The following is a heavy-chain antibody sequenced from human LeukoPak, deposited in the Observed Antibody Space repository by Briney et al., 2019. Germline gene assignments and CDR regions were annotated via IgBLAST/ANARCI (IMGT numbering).Heavy chain of an antibody. D-gene: IGHD3-10*01. CDR1: GYSFASYW. CDR3: ARRSRGYGYDI. CDR2: IYPGDSDT. Sequence: GESLKISCMASGYSFASYWIGWVCQMPGKGLEWMGIIYPGDSDTRYSPSFQGQVTISADKSISTAYLQWSSLKASDTAMYYCARRSRGYGYDIWGQGTMVTVSS. J-gene: IGHJ3*02. V-gene: IGHV5-51*01.